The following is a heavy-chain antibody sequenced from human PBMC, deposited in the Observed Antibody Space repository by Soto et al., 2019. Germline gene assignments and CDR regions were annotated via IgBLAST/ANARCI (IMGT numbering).Heavy chain of an antibody. CDR2: ISSSSSTI. CDR3: ASQSSEWLLFAS. D-gene: IGHD5-12*01. CDR1: GFTFSSYS. V-gene: IGHV3-48*01. Sequence: EVLLVESGGGLVQPGGSLRLSCAASGFTFSSYSMNWVRQAPGKGLEWVSYISSSSSTIYYADSVKGRFTISRDNAKNSLYLQMNSLRAEDTAVYYCASQSSEWLLFASWGQGTLVTVSS. J-gene: IGHJ4*02.